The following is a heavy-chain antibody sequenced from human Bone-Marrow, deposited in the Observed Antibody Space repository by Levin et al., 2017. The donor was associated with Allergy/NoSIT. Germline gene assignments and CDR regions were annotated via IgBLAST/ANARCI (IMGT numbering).Heavy chain of an antibody. J-gene: IGHJ4*02. Sequence: LSLTCVASGFTFSSHWMGWVRQPPGKGLEWVANIKTDGSDIYYVDSVKGRFTISRDNARNSLFLQMNSLRVEDTAIYYCARHGSYNFDSWGQGTLVTVSS. CDR3: ARHGSYNFDS. CDR2: IKTDGSDI. CDR1: GFTFSSHW. V-gene: IGHV3-7*04. D-gene: IGHD1-26*01.